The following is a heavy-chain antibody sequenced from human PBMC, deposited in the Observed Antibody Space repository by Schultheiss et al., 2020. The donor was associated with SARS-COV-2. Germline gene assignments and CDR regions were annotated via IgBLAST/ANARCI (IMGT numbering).Heavy chain of an antibody. D-gene: IGHD7-27*01. CDR1: GGTFSSYA. Sequence: SVKVSCKASGGTFSSYAISWVRQAPGQGLEWIGGIIPVFDTTKYAQEFQGRVTITADKSTSTAYMELSSLRSEDTAVYYCARDRANWAAYYYYGMDVWGQGTTVTVSS. J-gene: IGHJ6*02. V-gene: IGHV1-69*06. CDR2: IIPVFDTT. CDR3: ARDRANWAAYYYYGMDV.